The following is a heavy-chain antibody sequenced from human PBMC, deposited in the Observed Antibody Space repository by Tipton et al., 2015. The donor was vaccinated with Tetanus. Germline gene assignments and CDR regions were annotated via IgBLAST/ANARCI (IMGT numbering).Heavy chain of an antibody. D-gene: IGHD2/OR15-2a*01. J-gene: IGHJ4*02. CDR1: GYTFTSYG. CDR3: AGSAPLPNILADY. CDR2: ISDYNGNT. V-gene: IGHV1-18*01. Sequence: QLVQSGTEVKKPGASVKVSSTASGYTFTSYGISWVRQAPGQGLEWMGWISDYNGNTNYAQKLQGRVTMTTDTSTSTAYMELRSLRPDGAAVYFCAGSAPLPNILADYWGQGPLVTVPP.